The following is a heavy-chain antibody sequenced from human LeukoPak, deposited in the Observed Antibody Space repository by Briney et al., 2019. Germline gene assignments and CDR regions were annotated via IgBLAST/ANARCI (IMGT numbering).Heavy chain of an antibody. J-gene: IGHJ6*02. V-gene: IGHV3-23*01. CDR2: ISGSGGST. Sequence: GGSLRLSCAASGFTFSSYAMSWVRQAPGKGLEWVSAISGSGGSTYYADSVKGRFTISRDNSKNTLYLQMNSLRAEDTAVYYCASVDTAMVPPYYYGMDVWGQGTTVTVSS. D-gene: IGHD5-18*01. CDR1: GFTFSSYA. CDR3: ASVDTAMVPPYYYGMDV.